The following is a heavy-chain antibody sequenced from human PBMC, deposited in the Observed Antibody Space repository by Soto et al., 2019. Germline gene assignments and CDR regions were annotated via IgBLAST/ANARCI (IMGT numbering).Heavy chain of an antibody. J-gene: IGHJ3*02. CDR3: ARVTPHPVRFDI. Sequence: SETLSLTCTVSGGSISTTYYHWGWIRQHPGKGLEWIGYIYYSGSTYYNPSLKSRVTISVDTSKNQFSLKLSSVTAADTAVYYCARVTPHPVRFDIWGQGT. V-gene: IGHV4-31*03. CDR1: GGSISTTYYH. D-gene: IGHD2-2*01. CDR2: IYYSGST.